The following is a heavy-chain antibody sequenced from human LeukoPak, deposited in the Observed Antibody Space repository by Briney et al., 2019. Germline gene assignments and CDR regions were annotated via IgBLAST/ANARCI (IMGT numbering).Heavy chain of an antibody. V-gene: IGHV3-23*01. J-gene: IGHJ4*02. CDR1: GFTFSSYA. D-gene: IGHD2-2*01. CDR3: AKVDQPLSPYQPFDY. CDR2: ISGSGGST. Sequence: PGGSLRLSCAASGFTFSSYAMSWVRQAPGKGLEWVSAISGSGGSTYYADSVKGRFTISRDNSKNTLYLQMSSLRAEDTAVYYCAKVDQPLSPYQPFDYWGQGTLVTVSS.